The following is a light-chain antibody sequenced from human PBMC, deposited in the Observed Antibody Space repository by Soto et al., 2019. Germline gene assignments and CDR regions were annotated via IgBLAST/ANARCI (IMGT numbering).Light chain of an antibody. V-gene: IGLV1-51*01. J-gene: IGLJ2*01. CDR1: SSNIGNNY. CDR2: DND. CDR3: ATWDRSLSVGV. Sequence: QSVLTQPPSVSAAPGQKVTISCSGSSSNIGNNYVFWYQQLPGTAPKLLIYDNDKRPSGIPDRFSGSKSGTSATLGITGLQTGDEADYYCATWDRSLSVGVFGGVTKLTVL.